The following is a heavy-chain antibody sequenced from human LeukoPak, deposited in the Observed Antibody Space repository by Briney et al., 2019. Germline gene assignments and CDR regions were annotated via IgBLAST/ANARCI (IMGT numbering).Heavy chain of an antibody. D-gene: IGHD2-2*01. J-gene: IGHJ4*02. CDR3: ARDSREYCSSTSCYHWSPPDY. Sequence: PGGSLRLSCAASGFTFSSYAMSWVRQAPGKGLEWVSAISGSGGSTYYADSVKGRFTISRDNSKNTLYLQMNSLRAEDTAVYYCARDSREYCSSTSCYHWSPPDYWGQGTLVTVSS. V-gene: IGHV3-23*01. CDR2: ISGSGGST. CDR1: GFTFSSYA.